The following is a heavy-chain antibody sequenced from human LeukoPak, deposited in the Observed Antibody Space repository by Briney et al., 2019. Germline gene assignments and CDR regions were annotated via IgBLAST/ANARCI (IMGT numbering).Heavy chain of an antibody. CDR3: ARDVFYGSGSPRLDY. J-gene: IGHJ4*02. V-gene: IGHV3-48*01. Sequence: GGSLRLSCAASGFTFSTYTMNWVRQAPGKGLEWVSSISSSISTIYYADSVKGRFTISRDNAKNSLYLQMNSLRADDTAIYYCARDVFYGSGSPRLDYWGQGTLVTVSS. CDR2: ISSSISTI. D-gene: IGHD3-10*01. CDR1: GFTFSTYT.